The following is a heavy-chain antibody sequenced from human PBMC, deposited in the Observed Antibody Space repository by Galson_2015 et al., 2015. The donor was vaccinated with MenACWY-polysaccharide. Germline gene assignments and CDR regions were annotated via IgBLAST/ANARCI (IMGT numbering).Heavy chain of an antibody. CDR2: IKSKYNGGTI. Sequence: SLRLSCAASGFTFSNAWMSWVRQAPGKGLEWVGRIKSKYNGGTIEYNALVKGRFIISRDDSKNTVYLQMNSLKTEDTAMYYCTTHLQAYCGGDCPYWGQGTLVTVSS. V-gene: IGHV3-15*01. CDR1: GFTFSNAW. D-gene: IGHD2-21*02. CDR3: TTHLQAYCGGDCPY. J-gene: IGHJ4*02.